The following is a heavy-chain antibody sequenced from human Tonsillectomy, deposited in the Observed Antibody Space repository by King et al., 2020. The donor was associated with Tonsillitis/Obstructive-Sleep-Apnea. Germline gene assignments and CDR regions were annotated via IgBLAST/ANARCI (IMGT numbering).Heavy chain of an antibody. D-gene: IGHD3-3*01. Sequence: QLVQSGGGLVQPGGSLRLSCAASGFTFSSYAMSWVRQAPGKGLEWVSGISGSSGSTYYADSVKGRFTISRDNSKNTLYLQMNSLRAEDTAVYYCAKDRDDFWGGYFYHDAFDFWGQGTMVTVSS. CDR1: GFTFSSYA. CDR3: AKDRDDFWGGYFYHDAFDF. V-gene: IGHV3-23*04. J-gene: IGHJ3*01. CDR2: ISGSSGST.